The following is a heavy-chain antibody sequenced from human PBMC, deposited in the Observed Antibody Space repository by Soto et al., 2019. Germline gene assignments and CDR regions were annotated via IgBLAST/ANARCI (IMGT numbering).Heavy chain of an antibody. CDR2: IYSGERT. CDR1: GFTVSSNY. CDR3: ARGGIAARPPAYGMDV. Sequence: EVQLVETGGGLIQPGGSLRLSCAVSGFTVSSNYMSWVRQAPGKGLEWVSVIYSGERTYYADSVKGRFTISRDDSKNTLYLQMNSLRVEDTAMYYCARGGIAARPPAYGMDVWGQGTTVTVSS. V-gene: IGHV3-53*02. J-gene: IGHJ6*02. D-gene: IGHD6-6*01.